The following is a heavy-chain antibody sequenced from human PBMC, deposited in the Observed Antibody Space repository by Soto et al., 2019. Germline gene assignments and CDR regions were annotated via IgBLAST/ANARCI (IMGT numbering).Heavy chain of an antibody. CDR3: ERSHRYYDSSGYYPPYYYGMDV. Sequence: GXSVKVSCKASAGTFSSYAISWVRQAPGQGLEWMGGIIPIFGTANYAQKFQGRVTITADESTSTAYMELSSLRSEDTAVYYCERSHRYYDSSGYYPPYYYGMDVWGQGTTVTV. D-gene: IGHD3-22*01. CDR2: IIPIFGTA. V-gene: IGHV1-69*13. CDR1: AGTFSSYA. J-gene: IGHJ6*02.